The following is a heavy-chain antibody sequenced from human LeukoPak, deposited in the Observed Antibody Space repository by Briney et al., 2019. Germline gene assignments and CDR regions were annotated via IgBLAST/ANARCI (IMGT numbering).Heavy chain of an antibody. D-gene: IGHD3-22*01. V-gene: IGHV1-69*13. CDR3: VKADSGYYR. J-gene: IGHJ5*02. CDR1: GGTFSSYA. CDR2: IIPIFGTA. Sequence: ASVKVSCKASGGTFSSYAISWVRQAPGQGLEWMGGIIPIFGTANYAQKFQGRVTITADESTSTAYMELNSLRAEDTAIYYCVKADSGYYRWGQGTLVTVSS.